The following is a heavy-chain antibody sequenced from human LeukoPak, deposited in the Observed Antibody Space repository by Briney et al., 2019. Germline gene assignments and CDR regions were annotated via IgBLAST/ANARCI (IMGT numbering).Heavy chain of an antibody. CDR1: GFTFSSYA. CDR3: VRDGGSAWYINGDEAFDI. D-gene: IGHD6-19*01. CDR2: ISYDGSNK. Sequence: GGSLRLSCAASGFTFSSYAMHWVRQAPGKGLEWVAVISYDGSNKYYADSVKGRFTISRDNSKNTLYLQTNSLRAEDTAVYYCVRDGGSAWYINGDEAFDIWGQGTMVTVSS. J-gene: IGHJ3*02. V-gene: IGHV3-30*04.